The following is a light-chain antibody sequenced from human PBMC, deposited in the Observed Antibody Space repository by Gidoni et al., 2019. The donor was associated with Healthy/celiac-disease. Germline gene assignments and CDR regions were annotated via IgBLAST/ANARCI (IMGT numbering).Light chain of an antibody. CDR2: AAS. V-gene: IGKV1-6*01. Sequence: AIQMTLSPSPLSASVGDRVTITCRASQGIRNDLGWYQQKPGKAPKLLIYAASSLQSGVPSRFSGSGSGTDFTLTISSLQPEDFATYYCLQDYNYPCTFGPGTKVDIK. CDR1: QGIRND. J-gene: IGKJ3*01. CDR3: LQDYNYPCT.